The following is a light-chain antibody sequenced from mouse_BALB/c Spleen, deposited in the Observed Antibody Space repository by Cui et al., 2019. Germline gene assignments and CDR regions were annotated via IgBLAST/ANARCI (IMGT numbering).Light chain of an antibody. CDR2: LTS. Sequence: QIALTQSPALMSASLGEKVTMTCSASSSVSYMYWYQQKPRSSPKPWIYLTSNLASGVPARFSGSGSGTSYSLTISSMEAEDAATYYCQQWSSNPRTFGGGTKLEIK. V-gene: IGKV4-68*01. CDR1: SSVSY. J-gene: IGKJ1*01. CDR3: QQWSSNPRT.